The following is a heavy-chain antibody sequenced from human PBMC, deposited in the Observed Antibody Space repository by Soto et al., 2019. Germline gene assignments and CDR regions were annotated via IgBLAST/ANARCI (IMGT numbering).Heavy chain of an antibody. CDR1: GGTFSSYA. V-gene: IGHV1-69*06. Sequence: ASVKVSCKASGGTFSSYAISWVRQAPGQGLEWMGGIIPIFGTANYAQKFQGRVTITADKSTSTAYMELSSLRSEDTAVYYCARPSIAARPYYYYGMDVWGKGTTVTVSS. CDR2: IIPIFGTA. D-gene: IGHD6-6*01. CDR3: ARPSIAARPYYYYGMDV. J-gene: IGHJ6*04.